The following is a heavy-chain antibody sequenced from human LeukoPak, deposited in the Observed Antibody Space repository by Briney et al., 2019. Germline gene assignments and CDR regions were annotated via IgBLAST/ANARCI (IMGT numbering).Heavy chain of an antibody. CDR1: GFSFSSYA. Sequence: GGSLRLSCAASGFSFSSYAMSWVRQAPGKGLEWVSAVSDSGGTTYYADSVKGRFTISRDNSKSTLYLQMNSLRAEDTAVYYCAKGINYNGSGSYIYYYYGMDVWGQGTTVTVSS. V-gene: IGHV3-23*01. CDR3: AKGINYNGSGSYIYYYYGMDV. J-gene: IGHJ6*02. D-gene: IGHD3-10*01. CDR2: VSDSGGTT.